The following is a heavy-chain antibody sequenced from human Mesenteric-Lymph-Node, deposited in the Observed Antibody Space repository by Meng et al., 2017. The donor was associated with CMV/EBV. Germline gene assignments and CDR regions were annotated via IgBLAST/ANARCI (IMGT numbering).Heavy chain of an antibody. V-gene: IGHV1-2*02. CDR2: INPNTGGT. CDR1: GFMFTASS. J-gene: IGHJ3*02. Sequence: ASVKVSCKTSGFMFTASSMHWVRQAPGQGFEWMGWINPNTGGTNYPQKFRGRVTMTRHTSISTVYMELSRLTSDDTAIYYCARDRPYGSGIYFDAFDIWGQGTMVTVSS. CDR3: ARDRPYGSGIYFDAFDI. D-gene: IGHD3-10*01.